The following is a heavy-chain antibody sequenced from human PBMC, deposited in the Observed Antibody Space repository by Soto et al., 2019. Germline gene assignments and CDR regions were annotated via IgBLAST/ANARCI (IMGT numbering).Heavy chain of an antibody. Sequence: GASVKVSCKASGGTFSSYAISWVRQAPGQGLEWMGGIIPIFGTANYAQKFQGRVTITADESTSTAYMELSSLRSDDTAVYYCARDPRGLYCSSTSCYSPFDYWGQGTLVTVSS. V-gene: IGHV1-69*13. CDR2: IIPIFGTA. CDR1: GGTFSSYA. J-gene: IGHJ4*02. D-gene: IGHD2-2*01. CDR3: ARDPRGLYCSSTSCYSPFDY.